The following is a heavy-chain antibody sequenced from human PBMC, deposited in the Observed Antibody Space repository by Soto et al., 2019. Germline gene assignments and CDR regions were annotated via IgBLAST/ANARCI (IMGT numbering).Heavy chain of an antibody. J-gene: IGHJ4*02. D-gene: IGHD2-15*01. CDR3: ARLGVSERGVESLAY. CDR1: GYTFTGFS. Sequence: ASVKVSCKASGYTFTGFSLHWVRQAPGQRLEWMGWINAGSGNTKYSQKFQGRVTITRDTSASTAYMELSSLTSEDTAVYYCARLGVSERGVESLAYWGQGTLVTAPQ. CDR2: INAGSGNT. V-gene: IGHV1-3*01.